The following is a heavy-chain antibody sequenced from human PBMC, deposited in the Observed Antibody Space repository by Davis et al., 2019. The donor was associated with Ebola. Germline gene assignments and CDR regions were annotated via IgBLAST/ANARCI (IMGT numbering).Heavy chain of an antibody. Sequence: PGGSLRLSCAASGFIFSSYSMHWVRQAPGKGLEWISYISTTTDTIYYAHSVKGRFSISRDNDKSLLYLQMNSLRDDDTAVYYCARDPRDYEIWSGYYYQNYGLDVWGKGTTVTVSS. V-gene: IGHV3-48*02. J-gene: IGHJ6*04. CDR3: ARDPRDYEIWSGYYYQNYGLDV. CDR2: ISTTTDTI. D-gene: IGHD3-3*01. CDR1: GFIFSSYS.